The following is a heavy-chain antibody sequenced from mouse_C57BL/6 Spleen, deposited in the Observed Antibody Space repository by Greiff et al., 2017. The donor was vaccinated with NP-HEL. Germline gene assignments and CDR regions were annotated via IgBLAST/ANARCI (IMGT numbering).Heavy chain of an antibody. V-gene: IGHV1-53*01. J-gene: IGHJ4*01. Sequence: VQLQQSGTELVMPGASVKLSCKASGYTFTSYWMHWVKQRPGQGLEWIGNINPSNGGTNYNEKFKSKATLTVDKSSSTAYMQLSSLTSEDSAVYYCARGGTDSSYAMDYWVKEPQSPSPQ. CDR3: ARGGTDSSYAMDY. D-gene: IGHD2-14*01. CDR2: INPSNGGT. CDR1: GYTFTSYW.